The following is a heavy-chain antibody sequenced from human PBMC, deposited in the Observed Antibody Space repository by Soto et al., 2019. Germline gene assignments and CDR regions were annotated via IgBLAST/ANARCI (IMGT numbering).Heavy chain of an antibody. J-gene: IGHJ6*02. D-gene: IGHD3-16*01. CDR3: ARYPYTHYYGMDV. Sequence: GGSLRLSCAASGFTFSSYWMHWVRQAPGKGLVWVSRINSDGSSTSYADSVMGRFTISRDNAKNTLYLQMNSLRAEDTAVYYCARYPYTHYYGMDVWGQGTTVTVSS. CDR2: INSDGSST. CDR1: GFTFSSYW. V-gene: IGHV3-74*01.